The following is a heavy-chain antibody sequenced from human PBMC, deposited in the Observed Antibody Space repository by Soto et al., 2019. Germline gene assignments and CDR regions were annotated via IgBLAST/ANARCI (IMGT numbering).Heavy chain of an antibody. Sequence: GGSLRLSCAASGFTFSSYSMNWVRQAPGKGLEWVSYISSSSSTIYYADSVKGRFTISRDNAKNSLYLQMNSLRDEDTAVYYCARADDSSGLPLYYFDYWGQGTLVTVSS. D-gene: IGHD3-22*01. CDR1: GFTFSSYS. CDR3: ARADDSSGLPLYYFDY. CDR2: ISSSSSTI. J-gene: IGHJ4*02. V-gene: IGHV3-48*02.